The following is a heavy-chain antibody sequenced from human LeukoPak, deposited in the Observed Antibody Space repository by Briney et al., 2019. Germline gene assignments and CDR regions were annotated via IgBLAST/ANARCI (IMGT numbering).Heavy chain of an antibody. Sequence: GGSLRLSCPASGFTFSSYAMSWVRQAPGKGLEWVSTISSSGDSTYYADSVKGRFTISRDNSKNTLYLQMSSLRAEDTAVYYCPKAKYCSAGTCYFDYWGQGTLVTVSS. CDR1: GFTFSSYA. CDR2: ISSSGDST. CDR3: PKAKYCSAGTCYFDY. J-gene: IGHJ4*02. D-gene: IGHD2-15*01. V-gene: IGHV3-23*01.